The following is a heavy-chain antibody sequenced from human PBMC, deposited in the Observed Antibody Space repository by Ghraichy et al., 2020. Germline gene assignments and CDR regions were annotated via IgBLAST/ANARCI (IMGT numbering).Heavy chain of an antibody. CDR2: IYPGDSET. CDR3: ARQGSGGRSLDY. Sequence: GESLNISCKGSGYRFTSYWIDWVRQKPGKGLEWMGTIYPGDSETRYSPSLQGQVTISVDKSINTAYLQWSSLKASDTAMYYCARQGSGGRSLDYWGQGTLVTVSS. D-gene: IGHD2-15*01. CDR1: GYRFTSYW. V-gene: IGHV5-51*01. J-gene: IGHJ4*02.